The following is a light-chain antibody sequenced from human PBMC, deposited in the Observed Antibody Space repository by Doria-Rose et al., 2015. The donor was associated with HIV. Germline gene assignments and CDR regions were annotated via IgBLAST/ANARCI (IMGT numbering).Light chain of an antibody. CDR1: SSDVGGYKY. J-gene: IGLJ1*01. CDR3: CSYAGSYTYV. V-gene: IGLV2-11*01. Sequence: SPGQSVTISCTGTSSDVGGYKYVSWYQQHPGKAPKLMFYDVSKRPSGVPDRFSGSKSGNTASLTISGLQAEDEADYYCCSYAGSYTYVFGSGTKVTVL. CDR2: DVS.